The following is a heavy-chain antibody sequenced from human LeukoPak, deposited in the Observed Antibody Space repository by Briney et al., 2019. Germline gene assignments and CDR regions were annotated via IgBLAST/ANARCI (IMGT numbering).Heavy chain of an antibody. D-gene: IGHD2-15*01. Sequence: PGGSLRLSCAASRFTFSSYAMSWVRQAPGKGLEWVAVIWYDGSNKYYADSVKGRFTISRDNSKNTLYLQMNSLRAEDTAVYYCARGAYCSGGRCPGAFDIWGQGTMVTVSS. CDR3: ARGAYCSGGRCPGAFDI. CDR1: RFTFSSYA. V-gene: IGHV3-33*08. J-gene: IGHJ3*02. CDR2: IWYDGSNK.